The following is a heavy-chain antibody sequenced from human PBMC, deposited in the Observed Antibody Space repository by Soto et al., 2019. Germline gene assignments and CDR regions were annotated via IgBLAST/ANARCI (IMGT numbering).Heavy chain of an antibody. J-gene: IGHJ3*02. CDR3: ARVMRSYNAFDI. V-gene: IGHV4-59*01. CDR2: MYYSGSS. D-gene: IGHD1-26*01. Sequence: SETLSLTCTVSGGSISNYYWNWIRQPPGKGLEWIGYMYYSGSSTYNPSLKSRVTLSVDTSKNQFSLKLTSVTAADTAVYYCARVMRSYNAFDIWGQGTMVTVSS. CDR1: GGSISNYY.